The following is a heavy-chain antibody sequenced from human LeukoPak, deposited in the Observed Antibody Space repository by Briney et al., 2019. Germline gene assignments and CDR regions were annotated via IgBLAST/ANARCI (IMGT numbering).Heavy chain of an antibody. CDR1: GRSMSSYY. D-gene: IGHD5-12*01. J-gene: IGHJ6*02. CDR2: IYTSGST. V-gene: IGHV4-4*07. CDR3: ARGEWLRYGYYYGMDV. Sequence: MTSETLSLTCTVSGRSMSSYYWSWIRQPAGKGREGIGRIYTSGSTNYNPSLKSRVTMSVDTSKNQFSLKLSSVTAADTAVYYCARGEWLRYGYYYGMDVWGQGTTVTVSS.